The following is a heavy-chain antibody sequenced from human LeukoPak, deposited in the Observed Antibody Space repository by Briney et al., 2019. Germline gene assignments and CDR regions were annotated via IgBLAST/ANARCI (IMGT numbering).Heavy chain of an antibody. D-gene: IGHD5-24*01. CDR2: INPNSGGT. V-gene: IGHV1-2*02. J-gene: IGHJ4*02. CDR3: AAQRWLQSDFDY. Sequence: ASVKVSCKPSGYTFIDYYIHWVRQPPGQGLEWMGWINPNSGGTNYAQKFQGRVTMTRDTSISTAYMDLSRLRSDDTAVYYCAAQRWLQSDFDYWGQGTLVTVSS. CDR1: GYTFIDYY.